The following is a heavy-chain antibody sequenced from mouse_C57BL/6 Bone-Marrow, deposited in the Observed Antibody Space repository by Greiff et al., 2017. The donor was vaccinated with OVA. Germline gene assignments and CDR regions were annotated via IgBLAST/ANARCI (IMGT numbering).Heavy chain of an antibody. V-gene: IGHV1-63*01. D-gene: IGHD3-1*01. CDR2: IYPGGGYT. J-gene: IGHJ4*01. CDR3: ARSPGSYAMDY. Sequence: QVQLQQSGAELVRPGTSVKMSCKASGYTFTNYWIGWAKQRPGHGLEWIGDIYPGGGYTNYTEKFKGKATLTADKSSSTAYMQFSSLTSEDSAIYYCARSPGSYAMDYWGQGTSVTVSS. CDR1: GYTFTNYW.